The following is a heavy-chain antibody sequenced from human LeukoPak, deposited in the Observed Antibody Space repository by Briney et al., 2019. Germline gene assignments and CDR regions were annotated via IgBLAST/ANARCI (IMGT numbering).Heavy chain of an antibody. D-gene: IGHD3-16*01. Sequence: GGSLRLSCAGSGFTSSSYAMSWVRQAPGKGLDWVSGIGGGDGGTYYTDSVKGRFTIFRDISKNTLYLQMNSLRAEDTAAYYCAREGPSVDWGAFDIWGQGTMVTVSS. J-gene: IGHJ3*02. CDR1: GFTSSSYA. V-gene: IGHV3-23*01. CDR2: IGGGDGGT. CDR3: AREGPSVDWGAFDI.